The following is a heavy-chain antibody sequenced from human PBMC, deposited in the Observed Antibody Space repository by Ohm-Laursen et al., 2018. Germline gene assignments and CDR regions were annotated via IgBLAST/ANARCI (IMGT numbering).Heavy chain of an antibody. CDR1: GFTFSSYG. D-gene: IGHD2/OR15-2a*01. V-gene: IGHV3-33*01. Sequence: SLRLSCAASGFTFSSYGMHWVRQAPGKGLEWVAVIWYDGSNKYYADSVKGRFTISRDDAKNSLYLQMDSLRADDTAVYYCVRDHQYTFDVWGQGTVVTVSS. J-gene: IGHJ3*01. CDR3: VRDHQYTFDV. CDR2: IWYDGSNK.